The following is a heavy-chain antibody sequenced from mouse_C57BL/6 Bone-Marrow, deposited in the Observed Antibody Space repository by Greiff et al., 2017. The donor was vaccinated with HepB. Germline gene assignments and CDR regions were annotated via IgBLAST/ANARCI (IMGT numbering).Heavy chain of an antibody. V-gene: IGHV1-64*01. J-gene: IGHJ4*01. CDR1: GYTFTSYW. D-gene: IGHD1-1*02. CDR2: IHPNSGST. CDR3: ARKGDYWAMDY. Sequence: QVHVKQPGAELVKPGASVKLSCKASGYTFTSYWMHWVKQRPGQGLEWIGMIHPNSGSTNYNEKFKSKATLTVDKSSSTAYMQLSSLTSEDSAVYYCARKGDYWAMDYWGQGTSVTVSS.